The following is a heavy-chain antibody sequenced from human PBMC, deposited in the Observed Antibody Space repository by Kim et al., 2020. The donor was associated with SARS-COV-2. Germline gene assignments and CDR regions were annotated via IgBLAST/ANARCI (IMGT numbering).Heavy chain of an antibody. CDR3: AREGGGTDFWSGNWLDRMHKYYFDY. CDR2: IYYSGST. CDR1: GGSISSYY. D-gene: IGHD3-3*01. J-gene: IGHJ4*02. Sequence: SETLSLTCTVSGGSISSYYWSWIRQPPGKGLEWIGYIYYSGSTNYNPSLKSRVTISVDTSKNQFSLKLSSVTAADTAVYYCAREGGGTDFWSGNWLDRMHKYYFDYWGQGTLVTVSS. V-gene: IGHV4-59*01.